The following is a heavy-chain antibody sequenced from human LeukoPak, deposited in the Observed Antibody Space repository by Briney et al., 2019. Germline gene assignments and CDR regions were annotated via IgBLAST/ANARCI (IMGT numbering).Heavy chain of an antibody. D-gene: IGHD4-17*01. CDR1: GYTFTSYG. CDR3: ARDPWRYGDYSFDY. J-gene: IGHJ4*02. CDR2: ISAYNGNT. Sequence: ASVKVSCKASGYTFTSYGISWVRQAPGQGLEWMGWISAYNGNTNYAQELQGRATMTTDTSTSTAYMELRSLRSDDTAVYYCARDPWRYGDYSFDYWGQGTLVTVSS. V-gene: IGHV1-18*01.